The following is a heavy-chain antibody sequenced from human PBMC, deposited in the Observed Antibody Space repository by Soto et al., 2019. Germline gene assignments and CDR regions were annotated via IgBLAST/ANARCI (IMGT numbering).Heavy chain of an antibody. V-gene: IGHV1-46*01. Sequence: ASVKVSCKASGDSVSNDYLHWVRQAPGQGFEWLGLISPFGGATAYAQRFKGRVTVTMDKSSTTFYLKLSSLRSGDTAVYYCAKGRGGKTVANFGMDVWGQGVTVTVSS. CDR2: ISPFGGAT. CDR3: AKGRGGKTVANFGMDV. J-gene: IGHJ6*02. D-gene: IGHD3-16*01. CDR1: GDSVSNDY.